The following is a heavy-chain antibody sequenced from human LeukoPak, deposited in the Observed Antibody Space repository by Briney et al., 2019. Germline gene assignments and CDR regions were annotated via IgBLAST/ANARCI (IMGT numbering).Heavy chain of an antibody. Sequence: SETLSLTCAVYGGSFSNYYWSWIRQPPGKGLEGIGEINHSGSNNYNPSLKSRVTISVDTSENQFSLKLSSVTAADTAVYYCARFGGKAAIRRGRVDTYYMDVWGKGTTVTVSS. CDR1: GGSFSNYY. J-gene: IGHJ6*03. CDR3: ARFGGKAAIRRGRVDTYYMDV. V-gene: IGHV4-34*01. D-gene: IGHD2-21*02. CDR2: INHSGSN.